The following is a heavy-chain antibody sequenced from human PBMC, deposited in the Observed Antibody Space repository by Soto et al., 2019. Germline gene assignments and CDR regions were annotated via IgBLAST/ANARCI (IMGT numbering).Heavy chain of an antibody. CDR1: GVSFKVYY. CDR2: IYASGSP. J-gene: IGHJ4*02. CDR3: ARGVGSSPPRY. D-gene: IGHD1-26*01. V-gene: IGHV4-59*01. Sequence: RSEALSLSCTISGVSFKVYYFSWGRQHTGHELEWIGYIYASGSPYYNPSLRSRVTISADTSKNQISLKLTSPTAADTAVYYCARGVGSSPPRYWGRGTLVNVSS.